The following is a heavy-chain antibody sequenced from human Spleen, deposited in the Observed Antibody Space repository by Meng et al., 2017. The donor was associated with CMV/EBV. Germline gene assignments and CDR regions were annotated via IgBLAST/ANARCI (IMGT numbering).Heavy chain of an antibody. CDR2: VSASGAGT. J-gene: IGHJ4*02. D-gene: IGHD3/OR15-3a*01. Sequence: GESLKISCVGSGFTFSTYGMTWVRQAPGKGLEWVSLVSASGAGTYYADSVKGRFSISRDNSKNTLYVQMNRLRAEDTAVYYCATSPDRYDFLTGYYSEGFFDFWGQGTLVTVSS. V-gene: IGHV3-23*01. CDR1: GFTFSTYG. CDR3: ATSPDRYDFLTGYYSEGFFDF.